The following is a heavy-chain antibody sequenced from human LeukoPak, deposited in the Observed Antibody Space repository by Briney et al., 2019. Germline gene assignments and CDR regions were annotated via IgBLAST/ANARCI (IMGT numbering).Heavy chain of an antibody. CDR2: ISGSGGST. CDR1: GFTFSSYA. V-gene: IGHV3-23*01. J-gene: IGHJ4*02. CDR3: AKSYHGWELLTGFDY. D-gene: IGHD1-26*01. Sequence: GGSLRLSCAASGFTFSSYAMSWVRQAPGKGLEWVSAISGSGGSTYYADSVKGRFTISRDNSKNTLYLQMNSLRAEDTAVYYCAKSYHGWELLTGFDYWGQGTLVTVSS.